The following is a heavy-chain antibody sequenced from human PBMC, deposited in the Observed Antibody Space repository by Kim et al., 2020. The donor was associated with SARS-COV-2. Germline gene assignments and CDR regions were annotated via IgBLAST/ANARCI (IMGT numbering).Heavy chain of an antibody. V-gene: IGHV4-39*01. CDR1: GGSISSSSYY. D-gene: IGHD4-17*01. Sequence: SETLSLTCTVSGGSISSSSYYWGWIRQPPGKGLEWIGSIYYSGSTYYNPSLKSRVTISVDTSKNQFSLKLSSVTAADTAVYYCARLLTTTVVTWGQGTLVTVSS. J-gene: IGHJ5*02. CDR3: ARLLTTTVVT. CDR2: IYYSGST.